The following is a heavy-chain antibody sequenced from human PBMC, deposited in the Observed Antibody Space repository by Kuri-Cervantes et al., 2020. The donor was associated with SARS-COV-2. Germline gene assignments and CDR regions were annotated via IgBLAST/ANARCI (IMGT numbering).Heavy chain of an antibody. CDR3: ARDAVRDYDFWSGYED. D-gene: IGHD3-3*01. CDR2: IIPILGIA. V-gene: IGHV1-69*04. Sequence: SVKVSCKASGYTFTSYDINWVRQATGQGLEWMGRIIPILGIANYAQKFQGRVTITADKSTSTAYMELSSLRSEDTAVYYCARDAVRDYDFWSGYEDWGQGTLVTVSS. CDR1: GYTFTSYD. J-gene: IGHJ4*02.